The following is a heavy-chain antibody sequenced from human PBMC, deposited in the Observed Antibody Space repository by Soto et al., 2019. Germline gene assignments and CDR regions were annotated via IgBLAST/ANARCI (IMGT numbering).Heavy chain of an antibody. V-gene: IGHV1-3*05. Sequence: QVQLVQSGAEEKKPGASVKVSCKASGYTFTSYAMHWVRQAPGQRLEWMGWINAGNGNTKYSQKVQGRVTITRDTSASTAYMELSSLRSEDTAVYYCASAYCGGDCSNYYDGMDVWGQGTTFYVSS. J-gene: IGHJ6*02. D-gene: IGHD2-21*02. CDR1: GYTFTSYA. CDR3: ASAYCGGDCSNYYDGMDV. CDR2: INAGNGNT.